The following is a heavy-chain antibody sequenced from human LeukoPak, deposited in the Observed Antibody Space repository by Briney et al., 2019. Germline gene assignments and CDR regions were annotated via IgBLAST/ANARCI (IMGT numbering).Heavy chain of an antibody. Sequence: AECLRLSCVVSGFAFSSYAMAWVRQAPGKGLEWVSTISSTAYTTHYADSVKGRFTISRDNSQNILYLQMTNLRAEDTAVYYCARDPDYYDKVHFDYWGQGSLVTVSS. D-gene: IGHD3-22*01. CDR3: ARDPDYYDKVHFDY. CDR2: ISSTAYTT. J-gene: IGHJ4*02. V-gene: IGHV3-23*01. CDR1: GFAFSSYA.